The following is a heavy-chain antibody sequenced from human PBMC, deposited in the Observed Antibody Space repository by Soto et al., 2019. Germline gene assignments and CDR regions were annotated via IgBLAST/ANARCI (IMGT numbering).Heavy chain of an antibody. CDR2: IYYSGTT. J-gene: IGHJ4*02. CDR1: GGSISSYY. Sequence: SETLSLTCTVSGGSISSYYWSWIRQPPGKGLEWIGYIYYSGTTNYSPSLKSRVTMSVDTSKKQFSLKLSSVTAADTAVYYCARGPPITYYDGNGYYYFDYWGQGTLVTVSS. V-gene: IGHV4-59*12. CDR3: ARGPPITYYDGNGYYYFDY. D-gene: IGHD3-22*01.